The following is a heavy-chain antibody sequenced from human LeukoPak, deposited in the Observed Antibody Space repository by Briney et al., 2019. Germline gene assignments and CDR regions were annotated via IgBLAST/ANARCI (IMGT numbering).Heavy chain of an antibody. D-gene: IGHD3-10*01. CDR1: RYTFTSYD. V-gene: IGHV1-8*01. Sequence: ASVKVSCKASRYTFTSYDINWVRQATGQGLEWMEWMNPNSGNTGYAQKFQGRVTMTRNTSISTAYMELSSLRSEDTAVYYCARVSGAGYYYYYMDVWGKGTTVTVSS. J-gene: IGHJ6*03. CDR3: ARVSGAGYYYYYMDV. CDR2: MNPNSGNT.